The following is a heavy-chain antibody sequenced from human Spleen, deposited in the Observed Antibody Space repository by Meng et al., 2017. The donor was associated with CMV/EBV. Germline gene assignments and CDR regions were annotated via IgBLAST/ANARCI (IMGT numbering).Heavy chain of an antibody. CDR3: ARVWMAGSDY. CDR1: GGSFSGYY. Sequence: SPACAVYGGSFSGYYWSWIRQPPGKGLEWIGEINHSGSTNYNPSLKSRVTISVDTSKNQFSLKLSSVTAADTAVYYCARVWMAGSDYWGQGTLVTVSS. D-gene: IGHD3-3*01. J-gene: IGHJ4*02. V-gene: IGHV4-34*01. CDR2: INHSGST.